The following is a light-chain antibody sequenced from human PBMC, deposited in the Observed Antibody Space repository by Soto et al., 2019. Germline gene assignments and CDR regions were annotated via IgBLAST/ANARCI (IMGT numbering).Light chain of an antibody. J-gene: IGKJ4*01. CDR2: DAS. V-gene: IGKV3-11*01. CDR3: QQRSNWALT. CDR1: QSVSNY. Sequence: VLKLSVAAVSLSKRERATLSCRASQSVSNYLAWYQHKPGQAPRLLIYDASNRATGIPARFSGSGSGTDFTLTISSLEPEDFAVCYCQQRSNWALTFGGGTNVAIK.